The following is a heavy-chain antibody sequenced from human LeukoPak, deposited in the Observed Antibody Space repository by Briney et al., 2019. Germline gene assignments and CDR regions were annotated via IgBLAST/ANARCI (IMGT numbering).Heavy chain of an antibody. D-gene: IGHD2-2*01. CDR2: ISGSSSYI. V-gene: IGHV3-21*01. CDR1: GFTFSNYT. CDR3: ARDFQIVVVPSAIHY. J-gene: IGHJ4*02. Sequence: GGSLRLSCAASGFTFSNYTMNWVCQAPGKGLDWVSSISGSSSYIYYADSVKGRFTISRDNAKNSLYLQMNSLRAEDTAVYYCARDFQIVVVPSAIHYWGQGTLVTVSS.